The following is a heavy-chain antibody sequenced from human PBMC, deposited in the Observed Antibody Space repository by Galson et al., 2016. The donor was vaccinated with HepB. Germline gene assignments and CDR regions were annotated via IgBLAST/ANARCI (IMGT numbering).Heavy chain of an antibody. CDR1: GFTFSSYW. D-gene: IGHD1-26*01. Sequence: SLRLSCAVSGFTFSSYWMHWVRQGPGKGLMWVSHINGDGTDTTYADSVRGRFTISRDNAKNTLYLQMDSLTAEDTAVYYCARLVAANNYYFYYGMDVWGQGTTVTVSS. J-gene: IGHJ6*02. CDR3: ARLVAANNYYFYYGMDV. V-gene: IGHV3-74*01. CDR2: INGDGTDT.